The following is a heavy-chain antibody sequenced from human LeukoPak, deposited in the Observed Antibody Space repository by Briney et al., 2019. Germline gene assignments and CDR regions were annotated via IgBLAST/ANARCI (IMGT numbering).Heavy chain of an antibody. D-gene: IGHD4-11*01. Sequence: ASVRVSCKTSGYTFIGYYLHWVRQAPGQGLEWMGWINPNSGGTNYAQQFQGRATMTRDTSITTAYMELSRLTSDDTAVYFCARDAATTVTTDWGQGTLVTVSS. J-gene: IGHJ4*02. V-gene: IGHV1-2*02. CDR1: GYTFIGYY. CDR3: ARDAATTVTTD. CDR2: INPNSGGT.